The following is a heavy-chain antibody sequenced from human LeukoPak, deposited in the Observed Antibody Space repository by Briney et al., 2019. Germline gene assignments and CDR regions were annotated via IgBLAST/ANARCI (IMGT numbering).Heavy chain of an antibody. Sequence: QPGGSLRLSCAASGFTFSSSAMSWIRHAPGKGLDWVSTISGSGGSTYYADSVKGRFTISRDNSKNTLYLQMNSLRAEDTAVYYCAKLLKGAYLWFGELYGYFDYWGQGTLVTVSS. V-gene: IGHV3-23*01. CDR1: GFTFSSSA. J-gene: IGHJ4*02. CDR2: ISGSGGST. CDR3: AKLLKGAYLWFGELYGYFDY. D-gene: IGHD3-10*01.